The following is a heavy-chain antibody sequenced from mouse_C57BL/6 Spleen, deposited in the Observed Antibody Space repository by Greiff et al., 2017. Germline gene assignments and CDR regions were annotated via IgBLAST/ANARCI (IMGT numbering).Heavy chain of an antibody. D-gene: IGHD2-1*01. CDR2: INPNNGGT. CDR1: GYTFTDYY. V-gene: IGHV1-26*01. Sequence: VQLQQSGPELVKPGASVKISCKASGYTFTDYYMNWVKQSHGKSLEWIGDINPNNGGTSYNQKFKGKATLTVDKSSSTAYMELRSLTSEDSAVYYGARQGNNYYAMDDWGQGTSVTVSS. J-gene: IGHJ4*01. CDR3: ARQGNNYYAMDD.